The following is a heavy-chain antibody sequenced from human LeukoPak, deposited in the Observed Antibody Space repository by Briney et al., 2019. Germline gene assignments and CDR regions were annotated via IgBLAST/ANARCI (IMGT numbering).Heavy chain of an antibody. D-gene: IGHD3-9*01. J-gene: IGHJ4*02. Sequence: SETLSLTCAVYGGSFSGYYWSWIRQPPGKGLEWIGEINHSGSTYYNPSLKSRVTISIDTSKNQFSLTLSSVTAADTAVYYCARRTTYFGWRPSESPSCFDYWGQGTLVTVSS. CDR2: INHSGST. CDR3: ARRTTYFGWRPSESPSCFDY. V-gene: IGHV4-34*01. CDR1: GGSFSGYY.